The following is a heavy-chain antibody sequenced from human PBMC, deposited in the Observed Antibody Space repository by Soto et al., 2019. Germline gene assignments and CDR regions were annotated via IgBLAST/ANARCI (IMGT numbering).Heavy chain of an antibody. V-gene: IGHV4-61*01. Sequence: PSETLSLTCTVSGGSVSSGSYYWSWIRQPPGKGLEWIGYIYYSGSTNYNPSLKSRVTISVDTSKNQFSLKLSSVTAADTAVYYCARVVEMATPGRSFDPWGRGTLVTVSS. CDR1: GGSVSSGSYY. CDR2: IYYSGST. D-gene: IGHD5-12*01. CDR3: ARVVEMATPGRSFDP. J-gene: IGHJ5*02.